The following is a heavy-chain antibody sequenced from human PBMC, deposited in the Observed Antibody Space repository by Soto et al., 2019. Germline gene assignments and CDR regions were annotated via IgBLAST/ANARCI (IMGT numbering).Heavy chain of an antibody. V-gene: IGHV3-30*03. CDR1: GFTFSSYG. J-gene: IGHJ3*01. D-gene: IGHD4-17*01. Sequence: GGSLRLSCAASGFTFSSYGMHWVRQAPGKGLEWVAVISYDGSNKYYADSVKGRFTISRDNSKNTLYLQMNSLRAEDTAVYYCAIDWDDYGDDAFDFWGQGTMVTVSS. CDR2: ISYDGSNK. CDR3: AIDWDDYGDDAFDF.